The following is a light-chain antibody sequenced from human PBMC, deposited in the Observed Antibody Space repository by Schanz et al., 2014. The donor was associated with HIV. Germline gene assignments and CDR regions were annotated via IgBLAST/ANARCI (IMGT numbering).Light chain of an antibody. Sequence: QSALTQPASVSGSPGQSITISCTGTNSDVGGYNYASWYQQHPGKAPKLMIYDVSNRASGVSNHFSGSKSGNTASLTISGLQAEDEADYYCSSYTSSNTLVFGTGTKMTVL. J-gene: IGLJ1*01. V-gene: IGLV2-14*03. CDR1: NSDVGGYNY. CDR2: DVS. CDR3: SSYTSSNTLV.